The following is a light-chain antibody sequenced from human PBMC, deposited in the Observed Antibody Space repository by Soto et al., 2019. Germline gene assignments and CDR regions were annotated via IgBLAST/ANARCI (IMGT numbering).Light chain of an antibody. V-gene: IGKV3-20*01. J-gene: IGKJ1*01. Sequence: EIVLTQSPGTLSLSHGERATLSRRASQSVSSSYLAWYQQKPGQAPRLLIYGASSRATGIPDRFSGSGSGTDFTLTISRLEPEDFAVYYCQQYGSSSWTFGQGTKVDIK. CDR1: QSVSSSY. CDR3: QQYGSSSWT. CDR2: GAS.